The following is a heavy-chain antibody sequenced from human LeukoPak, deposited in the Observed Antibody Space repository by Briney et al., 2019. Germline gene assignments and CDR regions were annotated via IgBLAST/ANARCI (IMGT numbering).Heavy chain of an antibody. CDR2: VKSKTNGGTT. Sequence: PGGSLRLSCAASGFTFSNAWMSWVRQAPGKGPEWVGRVKSKTNGGTTDYAAPVKGRFTISRDDSINTLYLQMNSLRAGDTAVYYCARGDILPTPFRGIDYWGQGTLVTVSS. D-gene: IGHD3-9*01. CDR3: ARGDILPTPFRGIDY. CDR1: GFTFSNAW. V-gene: IGHV3-15*01. J-gene: IGHJ4*02.